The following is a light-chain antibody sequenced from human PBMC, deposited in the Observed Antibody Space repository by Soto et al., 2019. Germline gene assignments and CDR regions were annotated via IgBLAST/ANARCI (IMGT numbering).Light chain of an antibody. J-gene: IGLJ2*01. CDR2: GNS. Sequence: QSVVTQPPSASGTPGQRVTISCSGRSSNIGSNAVNWYQQFPGKAPKVLIYGNSHRPSGVTDRFSGSKSGTSASLAITGLQAEDEADYYCQSYDNSLTGSVVFGGGTKLTVL. CDR3: QSYDNSLTGSVV. V-gene: IGLV1-40*01. CDR1: SSNIGSNA.